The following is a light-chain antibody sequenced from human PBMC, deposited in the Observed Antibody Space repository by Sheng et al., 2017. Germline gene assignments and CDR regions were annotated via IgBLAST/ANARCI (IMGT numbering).Light chain of an antibody. V-gene: IGLV3-1*01. Sequence: SYELTQPPSVSVSPGQTASITCSGDKLGDKYACWYQQRPGQSPVLVIYEDTRRPSGIPERFSGSNSGNTATLTISGTQAMDEADYYCQVWDRSTYVVFGGGTKLTVL. CDR2: EDT. CDR3: QVWDRSTYVV. J-gene: IGLJ2*01. CDR1: KLGDKY.